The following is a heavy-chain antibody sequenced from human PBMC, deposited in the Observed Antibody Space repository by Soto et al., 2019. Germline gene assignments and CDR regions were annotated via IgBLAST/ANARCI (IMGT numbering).Heavy chain of an antibody. CDR1: GGSISSGGYY. V-gene: IGHV4-31*03. J-gene: IGHJ6*02. CDR3: ARGSSIAGLYYGMDV. CDR2: NYYWWIT. Sequence: QVQLQESGPGLVKPSQTLSLTCTVSGGSISSGGYYWTWIRQHPGKGLEWIGYNYYWWITYYNPSLKRRVTISLDTSKNQFSLKLSSVTAADTAVYYCARGSSIAGLYYGMDVWGQGTTVTVSS. D-gene: IGHD6-6*01.